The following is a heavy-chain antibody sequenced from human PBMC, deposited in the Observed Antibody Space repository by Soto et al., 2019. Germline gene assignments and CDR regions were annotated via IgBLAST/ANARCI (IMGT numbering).Heavy chain of an antibody. V-gene: IGHV3-21*01. CDR3: ARGYYDFWSGYYPHYGMDV. CDR2: ISSSSSYT. Sequence: GGSLSRSCAASGFTFSSYSMNWVRQAPGKGLEWVSSISSSSSYTYYVDSVKGRFTISRDNAKNSLYLQMNSLRAEDTAVYYCARGYYDFWSGYYPHYGMDVWGQGTTVTVSS. D-gene: IGHD3-3*01. CDR1: GFTFSSYS. J-gene: IGHJ6*02.